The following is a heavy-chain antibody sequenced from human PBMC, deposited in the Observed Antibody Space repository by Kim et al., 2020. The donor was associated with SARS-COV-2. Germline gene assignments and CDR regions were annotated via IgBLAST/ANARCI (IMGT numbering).Heavy chain of an antibody. CDR2: ISAYNGNT. V-gene: IGHV1-18*01. CDR3: ARDHTYCSSTSCYAGY. D-gene: IGHD2-2*01. Sequence: ASVKVSCKASGYTFTSYGISWVRQAPGQGLEWMGWISAYNGNTNYAQKLQGRVTMTTDTSTSTAYMELRSLRSDDTAVYYCARDHTYCSSTSCYAGYWGQGTLVTVSS. CDR1: GYTFTSYG. J-gene: IGHJ4*02.